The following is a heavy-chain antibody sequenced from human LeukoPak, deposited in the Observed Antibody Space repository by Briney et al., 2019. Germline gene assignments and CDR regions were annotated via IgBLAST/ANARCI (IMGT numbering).Heavy chain of an antibody. CDR1: GFNFSTYI. CDR2: IKSKTDGGTT. D-gene: IGHD4-17*01. Sequence: AGGSLRLSCAASGFNFSTYIMSWVRQAPGKGLEWVGRIKSKTDGGTTDYVAPVKGRFTISRDDSKNTLYLQMNSLKTEDTAVYYCTAIGDYGPTIWGQGTLVTVSS. CDR3: TAIGDYGPTI. J-gene: IGHJ4*02. V-gene: IGHV3-15*01.